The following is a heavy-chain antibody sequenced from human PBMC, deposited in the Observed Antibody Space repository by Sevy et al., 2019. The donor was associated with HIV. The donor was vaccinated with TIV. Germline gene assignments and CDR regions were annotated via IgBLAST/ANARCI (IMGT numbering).Heavy chain of an antibody. CDR2: TYYRSKWYN. CDR3: ARGNYYDSSGYYGAFDI. J-gene: IGHJ3*02. Sequence: KQSQTLSLTCAISGDSVSSNSAAWNWIRQSPSRGLEWLGRTYYRSKWYNDYAVSVKSRITINPDTSKNQFSLQRNSVTPEDTAVYYCARGNYYDSSGYYGAFDIWGQGTMVTVSS. CDR1: GDSVSSNSAA. V-gene: IGHV6-1*01. D-gene: IGHD3-22*01.